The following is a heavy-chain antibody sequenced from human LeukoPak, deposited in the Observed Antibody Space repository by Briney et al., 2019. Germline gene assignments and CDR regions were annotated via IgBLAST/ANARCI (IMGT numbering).Heavy chain of an antibody. J-gene: IGHJ4*02. D-gene: IGHD1-26*01. Sequence: GESLKISCKGSGYTYTNYWIIWVRQMPGKGLEWMGRIDPSDSHTNYGPSFQGHVTISADKSISTAYLQWSSLKASDTAVYYCVRPGPSGSYAYRGPGTLVIVSS. V-gene: IGHV5-10-1*01. CDR2: IDPSDSHT. CDR1: GYTYTNYW. CDR3: VRPGPSGSYAY.